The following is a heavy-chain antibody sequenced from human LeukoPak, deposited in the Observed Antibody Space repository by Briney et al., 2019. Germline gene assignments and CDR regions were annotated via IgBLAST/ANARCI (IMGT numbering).Heavy chain of an antibody. CDR2: IYTSGST. V-gene: IGHV4-4*07. J-gene: IGHJ4*02. CDR3: ARETYYGSGSYFDY. D-gene: IGHD3-10*01. CDR1: GGSISSYY. Sequence: SETLSLTCTVSGGSISSYYWSCIRQPAGKGLEWIGRIYTSGSTNYNPSLKSRVTMSVDTSKNQFSLKLSSVTAADTAVYYCARETYYGSGSYFDYWGQGTLVTVSS.